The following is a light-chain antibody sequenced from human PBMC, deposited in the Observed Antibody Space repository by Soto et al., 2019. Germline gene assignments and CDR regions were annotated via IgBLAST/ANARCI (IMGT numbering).Light chain of an antibody. V-gene: IGLV6-57*04. CDR1: SGSIASNY. J-gene: IGLJ2*01. Sequence: FMLTQPHSVSESPGKTVTISCTRSSGSIASNYVQWYQQRPGSAPTTVIYEDNQRPSGVPDRFSGSIDSSSNSASLTNSGLKTEDEADYYCQSYDSSNHVVFGGGTKVTVL. CDR3: QSYDSSNHVV. CDR2: EDN.